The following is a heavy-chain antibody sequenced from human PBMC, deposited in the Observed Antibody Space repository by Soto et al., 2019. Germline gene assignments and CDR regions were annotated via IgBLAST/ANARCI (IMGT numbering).Heavy chain of an antibody. Sequence: QVQLVESGGGVVQPGRSLRLSCAASGFTFSGYGMHWVRQAPGKGLEWVAVTRHDGSNTYYADSVRGRFTISRDKSKKSLYLQMNSLRAEDTAVYYCARDGVGATTYFGYFYYWGQGTLVTVSS. D-gene: IGHD1-26*01. CDR1: GFTFSGYG. CDR3: ARDGVGATTYFGYFYY. J-gene: IGHJ4*02. V-gene: IGHV3-33*01. CDR2: TRHDGSNT.